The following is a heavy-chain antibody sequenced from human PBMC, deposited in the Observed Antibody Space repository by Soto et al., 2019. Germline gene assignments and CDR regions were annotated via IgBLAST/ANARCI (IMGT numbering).Heavy chain of an antibody. CDR2: IYRGGST. CDR3: AKSQGDYWYFDL. V-gene: IGHV4-30-2*01. J-gene: IGHJ2*01. D-gene: IGHD2-21*01. CDR1: GGSIGSGGYS. Sequence: QLQLQESGSGLVKPSQTLSLTCAVSGGSIGSGGYSWTWIRQPPGKGLEWIGYIYRGGSTYYNPSLRSRVTISIDTSKEQFSLKRSSVTAADTAVYYCAKSQGDYWYFDLWGRGTLVTVSS.